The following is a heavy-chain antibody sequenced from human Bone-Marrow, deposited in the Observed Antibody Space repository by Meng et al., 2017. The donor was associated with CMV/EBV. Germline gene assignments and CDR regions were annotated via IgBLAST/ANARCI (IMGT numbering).Heavy chain of an antibody. CDR1: GDSVSSGSDY. V-gene: IGHV4-61*03. J-gene: IGHJ4*02. CDR3: AGTITMVRGVHFDY. D-gene: IGHD3-10*01. Sequence: SGDSVSSGSDYWSWIRQPPGKGLEWIGYIYYSGSTNYNPSLKSRVTISVDMSKNHFSLKLSSVTAADTAVYYCAGTITMVRGVHFDYWGQRTLVTVSS. CDR2: IYYSGST.